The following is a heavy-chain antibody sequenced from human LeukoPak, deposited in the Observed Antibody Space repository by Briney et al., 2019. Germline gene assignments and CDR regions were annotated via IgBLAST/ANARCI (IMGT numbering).Heavy chain of an antibody. V-gene: IGHV1-2*02. CDR3: ARDLAAAGTRPSDY. CDR1: GYTFTGYY. D-gene: IGHD6-13*01. Sequence: ASVKVSCKASGYTFTGYYMHWVRQAPGQGLEWMGWINPNSGGTNYAQKFQGRVTMTRDTSISTACMELSRLRSDDTAVYYCARDLAAAGTRPSDYWGQGTLVTVSS. J-gene: IGHJ4*02. CDR2: INPNSGGT.